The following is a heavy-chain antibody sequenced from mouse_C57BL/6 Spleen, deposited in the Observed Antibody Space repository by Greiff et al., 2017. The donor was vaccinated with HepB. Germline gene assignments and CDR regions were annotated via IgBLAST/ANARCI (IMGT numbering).Heavy chain of an antibody. CDR1: GFNIKDDY. V-gene: IGHV14-4*01. CDR3: TPIRGWFAY. D-gene: IGHD6-5*01. CDR2: IDPENGDT. Sequence: VQLQQPGAELVRPGASVKLSCTASGFNIKDDYMHWVKQRPEQGLEWIGWIDPENGDTEYASKFQGKATITADTSSNTAYLQLSSLTSEDTAVYYCTPIRGWFAYWGQGTLVTVSA. J-gene: IGHJ3*01.